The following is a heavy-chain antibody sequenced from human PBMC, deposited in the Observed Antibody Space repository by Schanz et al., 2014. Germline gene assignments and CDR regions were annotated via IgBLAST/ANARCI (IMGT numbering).Heavy chain of an antibody. J-gene: IGHJ3*01. V-gene: IGHV3-11*01. Sequence: VQLLESGGGLVQPGGSLRLSCAASGFTFSDHYMAWIRQAPGKGLEWVSIISNTGTFIYYADSVRGRFVISRDNAKNSLFLQMNSLRAEDTAVYFCARDGGRDGYNLAFDVWGQGTLVTVSS. D-gene: IGHD5-12*01. CDR3: ARDGGRDGYNLAFDV. CDR2: ISNTGTFI. CDR1: GFTFSDHY.